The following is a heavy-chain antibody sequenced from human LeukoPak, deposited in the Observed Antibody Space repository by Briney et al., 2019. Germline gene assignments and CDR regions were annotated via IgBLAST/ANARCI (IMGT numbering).Heavy chain of an antibody. V-gene: IGHV1-18*01. CDR1: GYTLTELS. Sequence: ASVKVSCKVSGYTLTELSMHWVRQAPGQGLEWVGWISTYNGNTFYVQKFEGRVSMTTDTSTNTVYMDLRSLRSDDTAVYYCARDLEHCRNIICSNSAYWGQGTLVTVSS. CDR2: ISTYNGNT. CDR3: ARDLEHCRNIICSNSAY. D-gene: IGHD2-2*01. J-gene: IGHJ4*02.